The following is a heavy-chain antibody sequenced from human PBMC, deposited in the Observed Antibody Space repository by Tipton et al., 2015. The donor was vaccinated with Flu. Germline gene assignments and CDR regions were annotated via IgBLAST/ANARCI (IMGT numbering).Heavy chain of an antibody. J-gene: IGHJ4*02. CDR3: ARDLRYDILTNYLES. Sequence: TLSLTCVVYGGSFSGDYCSWIRQPPGKGLEWIGEVNHSGSTNYNPSLKSRVTISVDTSKNQFSLKLDSVTAADTAVYYCARDLRYDILTNYLESWGQGTQVTVSS. V-gene: IGHV4-34*01. CDR1: GGSFSGDY. D-gene: IGHD3-9*01. CDR2: VNHSGST.